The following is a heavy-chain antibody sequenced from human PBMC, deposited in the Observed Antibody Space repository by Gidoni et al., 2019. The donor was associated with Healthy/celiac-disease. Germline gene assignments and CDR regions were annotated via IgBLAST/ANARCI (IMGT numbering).Heavy chain of an antibody. Sequence: QVQLQESGPGLVKPSETLSLTCTFSGGSIRSYYWSWIRQPPGKGLEWIGYIYYSGSTNYNPSLKSRVTISVDTSKNQFSLKLSSVTAADTAVYYCAREGSYDFFHSGPWFDPWGQGTLVTVSS. D-gene: IGHD3-3*01. CDR2: IYYSGST. V-gene: IGHV4-59*01. CDR3: AREGSYDFFHSGPWFDP. J-gene: IGHJ5*02. CDR1: GGSIRSYY.